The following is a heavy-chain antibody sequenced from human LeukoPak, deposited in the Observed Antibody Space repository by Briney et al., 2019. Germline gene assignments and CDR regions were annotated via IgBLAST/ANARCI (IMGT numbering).Heavy chain of an antibody. Sequence: GGSLRLSCAASGFIFSGSAMHWVRQASGKGLEWVGRISSKVNTYATAYAASVKGRFAISRDDSKNTAFLQMNSLKPEDTAVYYCTSQYNSGSGVIYWGQGTLVTVSS. CDR3: TSQYNSGSGVIY. V-gene: IGHV3-73*01. CDR1: GFIFSGSA. D-gene: IGHD6-19*01. J-gene: IGHJ4*02. CDR2: ISSKVNTYAT.